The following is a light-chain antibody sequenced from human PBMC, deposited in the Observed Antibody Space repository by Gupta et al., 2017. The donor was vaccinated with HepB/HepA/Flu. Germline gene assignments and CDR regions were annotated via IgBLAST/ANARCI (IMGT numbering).Light chain of an antibody. J-gene: IGKJ3*01. V-gene: IGKV3-20*01. CDR2: GAS. Sequence: ENVLTQSPGTLSLSPGDRATLSCWASQSVSRNYLAWYQQRPGQTPRLLIFGASNRATGIPDRFSGSGFGTDFTLTVSRLEPEDFAVYYCQQYGSFPLTFGPGTRVDIK. CDR1: QSVSRNY. CDR3: QQYGSFPLT.